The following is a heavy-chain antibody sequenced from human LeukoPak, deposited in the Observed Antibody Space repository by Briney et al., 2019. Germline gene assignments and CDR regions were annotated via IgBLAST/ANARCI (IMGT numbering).Heavy chain of an antibody. CDR3: TKDRARFTSYWTSFDS. CDR2: ISHDDSQK. J-gene: IGHJ4*02. V-gene: IGHV3-30*18. CDR1: GFSISYYG. D-gene: IGHD5-18*01. Sequence: GRSLGLSCAASGFSISYYGMHWVRQAPGKGLEWVAGISHDDSQKFYVDSVKGRFTISRDNSKNTVYLQMNSLRPEDTAVYYCTKDRARFTSYWTSFDSWGLGTLVSVSS.